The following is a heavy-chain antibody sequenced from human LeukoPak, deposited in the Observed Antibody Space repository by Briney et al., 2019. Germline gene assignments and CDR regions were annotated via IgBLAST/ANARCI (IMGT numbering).Heavy chain of an antibody. CDR2: ISYDGSNK. Sequence: PGRSLRLSCAASGFTFSSYAMHWVRQAPGKGLEWVADISYDGSNKYYAVSVKGRFTIYRDNSKHALYLQMNSLRAEDTAVYYCPRDAPLTMVQGVIRYYGMDVCGQASTVTVSS. CDR3: PRDAPLTMVQGVIRYYGMDV. J-gene: IGHJ6*02. D-gene: IGHD3-10*01. V-gene: IGHV3-30-3*01. CDR1: GFTFSSYA.